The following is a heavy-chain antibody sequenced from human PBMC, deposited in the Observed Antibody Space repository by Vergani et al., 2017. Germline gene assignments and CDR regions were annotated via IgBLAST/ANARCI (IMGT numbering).Heavy chain of an antibody. J-gene: IGHJ3*02. CDR1: GGSISSGGYY. D-gene: IGHD2-15*01. V-gene: IGHV4-31*03. Sequence: QVQLQESGPGLVKPSETLSLTCTVSGGSISSGGYYWSWIRQHPGKGLEWIGYIYYSGSTYYNPSLKSRVTISVDTSKNQFSLKLSSVTAADTAVYYCARVGCSGGSCYRYDAFDIWGQGTMVTVSS. CDR2: IYYSGST. CDR3: ARVGCSGGSCYRYDAFDI.